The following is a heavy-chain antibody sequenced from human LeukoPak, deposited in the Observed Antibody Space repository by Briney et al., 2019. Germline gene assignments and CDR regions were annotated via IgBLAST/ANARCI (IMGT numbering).Heavy chain of an antibody. CDR3: ARDRGGIGYYMDV. V-gene: IGHV3-30*02. CDR1: GFTFSSYG. Sequence: GGSLRLSCAASGFTFSSYGMHWVRQAPGKGLEWVAFIRYDGTNKYYADSVKGRFTISRDNAKTSLYLQMNSLRAEDTALYYCARDRGGIGYYMDVWGKGTTVTVSS. D-gene: IGHD3-16*02. J-gene: IGHJ6*03. CDR2: IRYDGTNK.